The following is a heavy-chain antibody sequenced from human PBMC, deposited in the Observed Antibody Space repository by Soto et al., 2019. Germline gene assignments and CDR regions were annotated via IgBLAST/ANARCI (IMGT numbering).Heavy chain of an antibody. J-gene: IGHJ4*02. CDR3: ARRYCSSTSCYRGIDY. V-gene: IGHV4-31*03. Sequence: QVQLQESGPGLVKPSQTLSLTCTVSGGSISSGGYYWSWIRQHPGKGLEWIGYIYYSGSTYYNPSLKSRVTISVDTSKNQCSLKLSSVTAADTAVYYCARRYCSSTSCYRGIDYWGQGTLVTVSS. D-gene: IGHD2-2*02. CDR2: IYYSGST. CDR1: GGSISSGGYY.